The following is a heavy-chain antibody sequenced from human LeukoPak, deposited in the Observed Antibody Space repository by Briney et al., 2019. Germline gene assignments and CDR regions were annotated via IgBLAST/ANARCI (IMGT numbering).Heavy chain of an antibody. D-gene: IGHD3-22*01. CDR3: ARSRGFD. V-gene: IGHV4-34*01. CDR2: INHSGST. Sequence: PSETLSLTCTVSGGSISSYYWSWIRQPPGKGLEWIGEINHSGSTNYNPSLKSRVTISVDTSKNQFSLKLSSVTAADTAVYYCARSRGFDWGQGTLVTVSS. J-gene: IGHJ4*02. CDR1: GGSISSYY.